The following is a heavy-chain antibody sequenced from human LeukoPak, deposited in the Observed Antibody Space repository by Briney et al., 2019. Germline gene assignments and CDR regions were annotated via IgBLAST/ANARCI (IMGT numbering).Heavy chain of an antibody. V-gene: IGHV3-9*01. J-gene: IGHJ4*02. D-gene: IGHD3-9*01. CDR1: GFTFDDYD. CDR2: IMWNSVSI. Sequence: PARSLRLSCAASGFTFDDYDMHWVRQAPGKGLEWVSGIMWNSVSIGYADSVKGRFTISRDNDKSSLYLQINSLRAEHTAMYYCAKGQTYDILTGYYIVWGEGTLVTVSS. CDR3: AKGQTYDILTGYYIV.